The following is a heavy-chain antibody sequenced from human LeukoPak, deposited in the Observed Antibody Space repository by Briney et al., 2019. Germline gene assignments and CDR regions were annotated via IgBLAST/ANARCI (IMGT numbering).Heavy chain of an antibody. J-gene: IGHJ4*02. D-gene: IGHD1-26*01. CDR1: GGSFSGYY. CDR3: AGSYYGAIYIDY. V-gene: IGHV4-34*01. Sequence: SETLSLTCAVYGGSFSGYYWSWIRQPPGKGLEWIGEINHSGSTYYNPSLKSRVTISVDTSKNQFSLKLSSVTAADTAVYYCAGSYYGAIYIDYWGQGTLVTASS. CDR2: INHSGST.